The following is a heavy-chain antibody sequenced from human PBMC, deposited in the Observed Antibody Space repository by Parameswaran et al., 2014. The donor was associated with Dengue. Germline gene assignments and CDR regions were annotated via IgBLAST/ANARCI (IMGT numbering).Heavy chain of an antibody. CDR3: ARDRLRRRITIFGVVIRDGMDV. V-gene: IGHV3-21*01. D-gene: IGHD3-3*01. Sequence: WIRQPQEGLEWVSSISSSSSYIYYADSVKGRFTISRDNAKNSLYLQMNSLRAEDTAVYYCARDRLRRRITIFGVVIRDGMDVWGQGTTVTVSS. CDR2: ISSSSSYI. J-gene: IGHJ6*02.